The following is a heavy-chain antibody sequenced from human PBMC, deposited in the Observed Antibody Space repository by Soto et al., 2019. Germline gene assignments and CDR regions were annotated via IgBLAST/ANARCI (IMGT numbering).Heavy chain of an antibody. J-gene: IGHJ5*02. V-gene: IGHV4-4*02. CDR1: GVSISSSNW. Sequence: QVQLQESGPGLVKPSGTLSLTCAVSGVSISSSNWWSWVRQPPGKGLEWIGEIYHSGSTNYNPSLKRRVTISVDKATNQFSLKLSSVTAAVTAVCYCASVLDHPPRWFDPWGQGTLVTVSS. CDR2: IYHSGST. D-gene: IGHD3-3*01. CDR3: ASVLDHPPRWFDP.